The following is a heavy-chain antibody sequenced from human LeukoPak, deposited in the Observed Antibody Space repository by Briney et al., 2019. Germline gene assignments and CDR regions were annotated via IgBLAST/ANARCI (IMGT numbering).Heavy chain of an antibody. CDR3: ARGSTGYSSSWYGDY. Sequence: SETLSLTCTVSGDAISSYYWSWVRQPAGKGLEWIGRIYISGSTNYNPSLKSRVTMSVDTSKNQFSLKLSSVTAADTAVYYCARGSTGYSSSWYGDYWGQGTLVTVSS. D-gene: IGHD6-13*01. CDR1: GDAISSYY. CDR2: IYISGST. V-gene: IGHV4-4*07. J-gene: IGHJ4*02.